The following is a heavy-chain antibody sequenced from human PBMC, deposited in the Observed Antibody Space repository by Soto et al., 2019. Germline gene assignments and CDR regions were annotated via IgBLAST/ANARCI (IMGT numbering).Heavy chain of an antibody. Sequence: PSETLSLTCAVYGGSFSGYYWSWIRQPPGKGLEWIGEINHSGSTNYNPSLKRRGTISVDTPKHQFYLKLSAVTAADKAVYYCERAPRDNHYYRHWGQGTLVTVSS. V-gene: IGHV4-34*01. D-gene: IGHD1-26*01. J-gene: IGHJ4*02. CDR3: ERAPRDNHYYRH. CDR2: INHSGST. CDR1: GGSFSGYY.